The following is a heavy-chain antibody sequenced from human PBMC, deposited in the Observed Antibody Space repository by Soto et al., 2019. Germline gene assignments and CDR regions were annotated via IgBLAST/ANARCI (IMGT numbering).Heavy chain of an antibody. V-gene: IGHV3-33*01. Sequence: QVQLVESGGGVVQPGRSLRLSCAASGFTFSNNGMHWVRQAPGKGLEWVAVIWYDGINKYYADSVKGRFIISRDNSKNTLYLQMNSLRAEDTTVYYCASDRVQMVDGLDVWGQGTTVTVSS. CDR3: ASDRVQMVDGLDV. CDR2: IWYDGINK. J-gene: IGHJ6*02. CDR1: GFTFSNNG. D-gene: IGHD2-15*01.